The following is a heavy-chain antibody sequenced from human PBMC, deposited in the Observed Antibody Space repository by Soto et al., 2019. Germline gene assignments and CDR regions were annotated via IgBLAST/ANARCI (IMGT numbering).Heavy chain of an antibody. Sequence: SETLSLTCTVSGGSISSGGYYWSWIRQPPGKGLEWIGYIYYSGSTNYNPSLKSRVTISVDTSKNQFSLKLSSVTAADTAVYYCARHWGRDGYYLGAFDIWGQGTMVTVSS. CDR2: IYYSGST. CDR3: ARHWGRDGYYLGAFDI. D-gene: IGHD2-21*01. CDR1: GGSISSGGYY. J-gene: IGHJ3*02. V-gene: IGHV4-61*08.